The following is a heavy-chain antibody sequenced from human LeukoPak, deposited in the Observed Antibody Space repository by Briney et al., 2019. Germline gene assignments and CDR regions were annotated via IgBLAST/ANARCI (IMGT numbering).Heavy chain of an antibody. CDR3: PREPTESTTAY. D-gene: IGHD2/OR15-2a*01. V-gene: IGHV4-4*07. J-gene: IGHJ4*02. CDR2: IHFSGST. CDR1: RGSMSDYY. Sequence: PSETLTLTCTGSRGSMSDYYWSWIRQSAGRGLEWIGRIHFSGSTNYNPSLRSRVTMSLDTSKKQVSLRLTSVIAADSAIYYCPREPTESTTAYWGQGALVTVSS.